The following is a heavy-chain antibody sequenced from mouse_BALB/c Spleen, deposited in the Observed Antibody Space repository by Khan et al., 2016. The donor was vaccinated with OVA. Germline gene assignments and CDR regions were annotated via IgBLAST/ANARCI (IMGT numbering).Heavy chain of an antibody. J-gene: IGHJ4*01. CDR1: DYSITSDYA. CDR2: ISSSGST. CDR3: ARDGSRYNYAMDY. V-gene: IGHV3-2*02. Sequence: VQLKQSGHGLVKPSQSLSLTCTVTDYSITSDYAWNWIRQFPGNKLEWMGYISSSGSTNYNPALKSRISITRDTSKNQFFLQLNSVTTEDTATYYCARDGSRYNYAMDYWGQGTSVTVSS. D-gene: IGHD2-3*01.